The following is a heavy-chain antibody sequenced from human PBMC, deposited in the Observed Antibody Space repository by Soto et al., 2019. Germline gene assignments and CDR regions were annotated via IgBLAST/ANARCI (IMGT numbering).Heavy chain of an antibody. V-gene: IGHV4-30-4*01. J-gene: IGHJ5*02. CDR2: IYYSGT. CDR1: GSSPSSDDYF. D-gene: IGHD2-21*01. Sequence: PSETRSRTWPFSGSSPSSDDYFWSWILPSPGKSLEWIGFIYYSGTYYNPSLKSRATISADTSKNHFSLKLTSVTAADTAVYYCARDLAYCASGSCYAKWGSWGQGTLVNASA. CDR3: ARDLAYCASGSCYAKWGS.